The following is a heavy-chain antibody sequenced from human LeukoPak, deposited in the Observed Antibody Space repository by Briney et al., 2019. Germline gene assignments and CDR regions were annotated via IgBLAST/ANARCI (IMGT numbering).Heavy chain of an antibody. Sequence: PSETLSLTCTVSGGSISSSSSYWGWIRQPPGKGLEWIGSIYYSGSTYYNPSLKSRVTISVDTSKNQFSLKLSSVTAADTAVYYCARPRTHNYDFWSGYYRDDAFDIWGQGTMVTVSS. CDR2: IYYSGST. V-gene: IGHV4-39*01. CDR3: ARPRTHNYDFWSGYYRDDAFDI. D-gene: IGHD3-3*01. CDR1: GGSISSSSSY. J-gene: IGHJ3*02.